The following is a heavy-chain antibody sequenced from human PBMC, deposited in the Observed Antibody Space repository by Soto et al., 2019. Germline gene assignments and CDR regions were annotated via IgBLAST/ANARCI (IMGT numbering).Heavy chain of an antibody. CDR1: GFDFTYYA. V-gene: IGHV3-30*18. J-gene: IGHJ4*02. D-gene: IGHD1-26*01. CDR2: MSSDGSKI. Sequence: QVQLVESGGGAVQPGESLRLSCVASGFDFTYYAMYGVRQAPGKGLESVAVMSSDGSKIHHTDSVKGRFTISRDNSKNTLYLQMNSLRKEDTAVYFCAKDEGVGGTLGLFDYWGQGTLVSVSS. CDR3: AKDEGVGGTLGLFDY.